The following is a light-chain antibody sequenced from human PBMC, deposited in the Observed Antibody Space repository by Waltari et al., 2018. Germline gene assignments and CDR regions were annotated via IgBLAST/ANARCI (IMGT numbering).Light chain of an antibody. CDR2: AAS. J-gene: IGKJ1*01. Sequence: AIRITQSPSSLSASTGDRVTITCRASQGIISYLAWYQQKPGKAPKLLIYAASTLQSGVPSRFSGSGSGTDFTLTISCLQSEDFATYYCQQYYSYPPTFGQGTKVEIK. V-gene: IGKV1-8*01. CDR1: QGIISY. CDR3: QQYYSYPPT.